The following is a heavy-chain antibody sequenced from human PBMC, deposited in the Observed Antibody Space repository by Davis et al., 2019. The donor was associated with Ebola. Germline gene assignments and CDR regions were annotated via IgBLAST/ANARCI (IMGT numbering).Heavy chain of an antibody. V-gene: IGHV5-51*01. CDR2: IYPGDSDT. J-gene: IGHJ2*01. D-gene: IGHD6-13*01. Sequence: KVSCKGSGYSFTSYWIGWVRQMPGKGLEGMGIIYPGDSDTRYSPSFQGQVTISADKSISTAYLQWSSLKAADTAMYYCATRIAAASWYFDLWGRGTLVTVSS. CDR1: GYSFTSYW. CDR3: ATRIAAASWYFDL.